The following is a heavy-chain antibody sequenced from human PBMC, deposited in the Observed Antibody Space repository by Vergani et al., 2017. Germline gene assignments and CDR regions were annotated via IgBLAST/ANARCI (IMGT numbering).Heavy chain of an antibody. CDR1: GGTFSSYT. J-gene: IGHJ5*02. CDR2: IIPNSGGT. V-gene: IGHV1-2*02. Sequence: QVQLVQSGAEVKKPGSSVKVSCTASGGTFSSYTISWVRQAPGQGLEWMGRIIPNSGGTNYAQKFQGRVTMTRDTSISTAYMELSRLRSDDTAVYYCATLTGNLFDPWGQGTLVTVSS. D-gene: IGHD1-20*01. CDR3: ATLTGNLFDP.